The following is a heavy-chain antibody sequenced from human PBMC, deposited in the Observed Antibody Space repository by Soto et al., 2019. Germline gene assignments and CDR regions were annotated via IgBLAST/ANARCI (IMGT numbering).Heavy chain of an antibody. V-gene: IGHV1-18*01. CDR2: ISAYNGNT. J-gene: IGHJ5*02. D-gene: IGHD2-2*02. CDR3: ARTYCSSTSCYSGNNWFDP. CDR1: GYTFTSYG. Sequence: VASVKVSCKASGYTFTSYGISWVRQAPGQGLEWMGWISAYNGNTNYAQKLQGRVTMTTDTSTSTAYMELRSLRSDDTAVCYCARTYCSSTSCYSGNNWFDPWGQGTLVTVSS.